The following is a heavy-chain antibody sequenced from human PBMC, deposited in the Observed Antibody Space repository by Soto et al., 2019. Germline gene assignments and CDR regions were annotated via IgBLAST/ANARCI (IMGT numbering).Heavy chain of an antibody. CDR3: AHRLKAPSPGIAAAGMYNWFDP. J-gene: IGHJ5*02. CDR1: GFSLSTSGVG. V-gene: IGHV2-5*02. CDR2: IYWDDDK. Sequence: SGPTLVNPTQTLTLTCTFSGFSLSTSGVGVGWIRQPPGKALEWLALIYWDDDKRYSPSLKSRLTITKNTSKNQVVLKMTKMNPLDTATYYCAHRLKAPSPGIAAAGMYNWFDPWGQGTLVTVSS. D-gene: IGHD6-13*01.